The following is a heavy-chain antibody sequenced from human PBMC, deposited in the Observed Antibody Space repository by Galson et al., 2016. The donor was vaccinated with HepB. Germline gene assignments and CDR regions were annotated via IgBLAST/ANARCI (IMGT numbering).Heavy chain of an antibody. Sequence: SLRLSCAVSGFTFSPYAFNWVRQAPGQRLEWVGIISYDGSRQYHGDSVKARFTISRDDSKNTLYLQMDSLRADDTAVYYSAGDRAGPGDILEVWGQGTTVTFSS. V-gene: IGHV3-30-3*01. D-gene: IGHD3-9*01. CDR1: GFTFSPYA. CDR3: AGDRAGPGDILEV. J-gene: IGHJ6*02. CDR2: ISYDGSRQ.